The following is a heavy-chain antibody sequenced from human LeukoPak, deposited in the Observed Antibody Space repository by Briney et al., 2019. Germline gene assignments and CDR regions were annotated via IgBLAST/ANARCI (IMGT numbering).Heavy chain of an antibody. CDR3: ARVGIVATIRGAFDI. Sequence: GRSLRLSCAASGFTFSSYAMHWVRQAPGKGLEWVAVISYDGGNKYYADSVKGGFTISRDNSKNTLYLEMNSLRAEDTAVYYCARVGIVATIRGAFDIWGQGTMVTVSS. V-gene: IGHV3-30*04. CDR2: ISYDGGNK. J-gene: IGHJ3*02. CDR1: GFTFSSYA. D-gene: IGHD5-12*01.